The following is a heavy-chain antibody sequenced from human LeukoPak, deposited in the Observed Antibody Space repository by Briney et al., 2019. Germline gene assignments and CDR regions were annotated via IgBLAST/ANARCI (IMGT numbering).Heavy chain of an antibody. Sequence: HPGGSLRLSCAASGFTFSSYGMHWVRQAPGKGLEWVAVISYDGKKNNYADSVKGRFTISRDNSENTLFLQMNSLKTEDTAVYYCTSRGFGELQKSYNYWGQGTLVTVSS. CDR1: GFTFSSYG. J-gene: IGHJ4*02. D-gene: IGHD3-10*01. CDR3: TSRGFGELQKSYNY. V-gene: IGHV3-33*05. CDR2: ISYDGKKN.